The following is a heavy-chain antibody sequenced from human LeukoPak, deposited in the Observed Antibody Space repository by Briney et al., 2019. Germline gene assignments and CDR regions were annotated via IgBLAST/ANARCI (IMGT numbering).Heavy chain of an antibody. CDR2: ISSSSSYI. CDR3: ARGSSWYAALDP. V-gene: IGHV3-21*01. J-gene: IGHJ5*02. Sequence: GGSLRLSCAASGFTFSSYSMNWVRQAPGKGLEWVSSISSSSSYIYYADSVKGRFTISRDNAKNSLYLQMNSLRAEDTAVYYCARGSSWYAALDPWGQGTLVTVSS. CDR1: GFTFSSYS. D-gene: IGHD6-13*01.